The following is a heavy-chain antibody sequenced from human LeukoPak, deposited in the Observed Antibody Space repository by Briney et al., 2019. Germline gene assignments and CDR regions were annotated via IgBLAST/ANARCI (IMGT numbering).Heavy chain of an antibody. D-gene: IGHD6-13*01. CDR2: IYYSGST. CDR3: ARVHSGSSWYLDY. CDR1: GGSISSYY. J-gene: IGHJ4*02. V-gene: IGHV4-59*01. Sequence: SETLSLTCTVSGGSISSYYWSWIRKPPGKGLEWIGYIYYSGSTNYNPSLKSRVTISVDTSKNQFSLKLSSVTAADTAVYYCARVHSGSSWYLDYWGQGTLVTVSS.